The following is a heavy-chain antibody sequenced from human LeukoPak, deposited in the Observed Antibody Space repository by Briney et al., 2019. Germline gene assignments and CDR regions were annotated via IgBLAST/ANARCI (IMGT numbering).Heavy chain of an antibody. Sequence: GGSLRLSCAASGFTFSSYAMSWVRQAPGKGLEWVSAISGSGGSTYYADSVKGRFTISRDNSKNTLYLQMNSLRAEDTAVYYCARTGSSGWYGGFDYWGQGTLVTVSS. J-gene: IGHJ4*02. CDR3: ARTGSSGWYGGFDY. CDR2: ISGSGGST. D-gene: IGHD6-19*01. CDR1: GFTFSSYA. V-gene: IGHV3-23*01.